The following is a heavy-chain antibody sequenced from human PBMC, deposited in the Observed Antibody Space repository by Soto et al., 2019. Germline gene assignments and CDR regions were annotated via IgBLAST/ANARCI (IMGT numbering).Heavy chain of an antibody. V-gene: IGHV3-7*03. CDR1: GFTFSSYW. D-gene: IGHD3-22*01. CDR3: ARAGSTSGYYLDY. Sequence: LRLSCAASGFTFSSYWMSWVRQAPGKGLEWVANIKQDGSEKYYVDSVKGRFTISRDNAKNSLYLQMNSLRAEDTAVYYCARAGSTSGYYLDYWGQGTTVTVSS. J-gene: IGHJ4*02. CDR2: IKQDGSEK.